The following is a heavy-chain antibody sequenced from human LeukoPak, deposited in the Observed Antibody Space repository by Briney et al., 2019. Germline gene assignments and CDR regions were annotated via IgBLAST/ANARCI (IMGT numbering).Heavy chain of an antibody. J-gene: IGHJ4*02. CDR1: AFTFNRYG. Sequence: GGSLRLSCAASAFTFNRYGMHWVRQAPGKGLEWVAFIRYDGSNKYYADSVKGRFTISRDNSKNTLYLQMNSLRAEDTAVYYCAKDKDDSSASYFDYWRQGTLVTVSS. CDR2: IRYDGSNK. D-gene: IGHD3-22*01. CDR3: AKDKDDSSASYFDY. V-gene: IGHV3-30*02.